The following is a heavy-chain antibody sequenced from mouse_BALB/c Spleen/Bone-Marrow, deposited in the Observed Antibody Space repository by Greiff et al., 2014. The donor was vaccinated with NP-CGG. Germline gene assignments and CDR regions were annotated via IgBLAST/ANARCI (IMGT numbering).Heavy chain of an antibody. CDR1: GFNIKDTY. Sequence: EVQLVESGAELVKPGASVKLSCTASGFNIKDTYMHWVKQRPEQGLEWIGRIDPANGNTKYDPKFQGKATITADTSSNTAYLQLSSLTSEDTAVYYGAPYYYGSSQFAYWGQGTLVTVSA. CDR2: IDPANGNT. D-gene: IGHD1-1*01. CDR3: APYYYGSSQFAY. J-gene: IGHJ3*01. V-gene: IGHV14-3*02.